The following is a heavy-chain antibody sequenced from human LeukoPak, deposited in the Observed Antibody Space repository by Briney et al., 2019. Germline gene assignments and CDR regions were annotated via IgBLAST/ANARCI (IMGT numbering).Heavy chain of an antibody. CDR1: GGTFSSYA. V-gene: IGHV1-69*13. D-gene: IGHD5-18*01. J-gene: IGHJ4*02. Sequence: SVKVSCKASGGTFSSYAISWVRQAPGQELEWMGGIIPIFGTANYAQKFQGRVTITADESTSTAYMELSSLRSEDTAVYYCASVTAIGDSCFDYWGQGTLVTVSS. CDR2: IIPIFGTA. CDR3: ASVTAIGDSCFDY.